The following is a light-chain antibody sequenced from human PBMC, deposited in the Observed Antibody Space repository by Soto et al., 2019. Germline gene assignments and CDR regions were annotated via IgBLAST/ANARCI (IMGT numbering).Light chain of an antibody. CDR3: QQYSNSPPYT. V-gene: IGKV3-20*01. CDR1: QSVSSSY. CDR2: GAS. J-gene: IGKJ2*01. Sequence: EIVLTQSPGTLSLSPGERATLSYRASQSVSSSYFAWYQQKPGQAPRLLIYGASNRATDIPDRFSGSGSGTDFTLTISRLEPEDFAVYYCQQYSNSPPYTFGQGTKLEIK.